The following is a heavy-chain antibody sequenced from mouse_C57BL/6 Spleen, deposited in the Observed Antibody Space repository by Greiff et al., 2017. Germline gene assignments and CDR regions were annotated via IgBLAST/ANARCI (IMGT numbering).Heavy chain of an antibody. Sequence: QVQLKQSGPELVKPGASVKISCKASGYAFSSSWMNWVKQRPGKGLEWIGRIYPGDGDTNYNGKFKGKATMTADKSSSTAYMQLSSLTSGDSAVYFCAGGDSPWFAYWGQGTLVTVSA. CDR1: GYAFSSSW. CDR3: AGGDSPWFAY. J-gene: IGHJ3*01. V-gene: IGHV1-82*01. CDR2: IYPGDGDT. D-gene: IGHD3-2*01.